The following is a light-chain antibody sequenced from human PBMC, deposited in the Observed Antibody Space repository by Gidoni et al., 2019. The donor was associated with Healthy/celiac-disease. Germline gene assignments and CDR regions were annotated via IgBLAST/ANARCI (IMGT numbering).Light chain of an antibody. V-gene: IGKV3-20*01. Sequence: EIVLTQSPGTLSLSPGERATRSCRASQSVSSSYLAWYQQKPGQAPRLLIYGASSRATGIPDRFSGSGSGTDFTLTISRLEPEDFAVYYCQQYGSFPWTFGQGTKVEIK. CDR1: QSVSSSY. CDR2: GAS. J-gene: IGKJ1*01. CDR3: QQYGSFPWT.